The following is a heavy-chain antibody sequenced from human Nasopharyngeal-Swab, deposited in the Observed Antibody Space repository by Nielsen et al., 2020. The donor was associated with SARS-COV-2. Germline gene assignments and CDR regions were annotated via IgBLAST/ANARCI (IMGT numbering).Heavy chain of an antibody. Sequence: SETLSLTCTVSGGSISTYYWNWVRQPPGKGLEWIGYVYYRGNTKYSPSLESRVTISLDTSKNQFSLKLNAVTAADTAVYYCARAGEYSYGSGDNWGQGTLVAVSS. D-gene: IGHD5-18*01. J-gene: IGHJ4*02. V-gene: IGHV4-59*12. CDR2: VYYRGNT. CDR1: GGSISTYY. CDR3: ARAGEYSYGSGDN.